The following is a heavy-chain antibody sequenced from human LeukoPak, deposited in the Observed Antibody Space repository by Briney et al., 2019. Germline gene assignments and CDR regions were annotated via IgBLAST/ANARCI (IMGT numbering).Heavy chain of an antibody. Sequence: GGSLRLSCAASGFTFSSYAMHWVRQAPGKGLEWVAVISYDGSNKYYADSVKGRFTISRDNSKNTLYLQMNSLRAEDTAVYYCARDYSFDYWGQGTLVTVSS. CDR1: GFTFSSYA. CDR3: ARDYSFDY. V-gene: IGHV3-30*04. CDR2: ISYDGSNK. J-gene: IGHJ4*02.